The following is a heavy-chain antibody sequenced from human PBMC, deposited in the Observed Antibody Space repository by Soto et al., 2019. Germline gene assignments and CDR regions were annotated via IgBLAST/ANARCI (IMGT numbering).Heavy chain of an antibody. J-gene: IGHJ3*02. V-gene: IGHV1-69*13. CDR3: ARDRAEYSSSWYRAFDT. CDR1: GGTFSSYA. CDR2: IIPIFGTA. Sequence: SVKVSCKASGGTFSSYAISWVRQAPGQGLEWMGGIIPIFGTANYAQKFQGRVTITADESTSTAYMELSSLRSEDTAVYYCARDRAEYSSSWYRAFDTWGQGTMVTVSS. D-gene: IGHD6-13*01.